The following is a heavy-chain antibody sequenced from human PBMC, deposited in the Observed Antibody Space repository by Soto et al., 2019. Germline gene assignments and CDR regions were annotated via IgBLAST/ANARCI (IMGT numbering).Heavy chain of an antibody. V-gene: IGHV4-34*01. CDR1: GGSFSGYY. Sequence: SENLCLPCAVYGGSFSGYYWSWIRQPPGKGLEWIGEINHSGSTNYNPSLKSRVTISVDTSKNQFSLKLNSVTAADTAVYYCARDLWGYCGADCYPLDVWGQGTTVTVSS. J-gene: IGHJ6*02. CDR2: INHSGST. D-gene: IGHD2-21*02. CDR3: ARDLWGYCGADCYPLDV.